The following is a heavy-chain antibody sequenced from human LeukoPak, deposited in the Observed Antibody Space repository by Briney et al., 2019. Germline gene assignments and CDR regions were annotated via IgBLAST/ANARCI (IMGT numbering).Heavy chain of an antibody. V-gene: IGHV3-23*01. CDR3: ARGPHERSGYPDD. CDR2: ISGSGGST. D-gene: IGHD3-22*01. CDR1: GFTFSSYA. Sequence: GGSLRLSCAASGFTFSSYAMSWVRQAPGEGREWVSAISGSGGSTYYADSVKGRFTISRDNSKNTLYLQMNSLRAEDTAVYYCARGPHERSGYPDDWGQGTLVTVSS. J-gene: IGHJ4*02.